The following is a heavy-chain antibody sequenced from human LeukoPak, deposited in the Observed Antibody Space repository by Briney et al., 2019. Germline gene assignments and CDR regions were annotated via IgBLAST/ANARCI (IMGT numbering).Heavy chain of an antibody. V-gene: IGHV1-2*06. Sequence: GASVKVSCKASGYTFTSYYIHWVRQAPGQGLEWMGRINPTTGGTNSAQRFQGGVTMTRDTSISSAYMELSSLRSDDTALYYCARGQQWGDYNYFDPWGQGTLVTVSS. J-gene: IGHJ5*02. D-gene: IGHD2-21*02. CDR3: ARGQQWGDYNYFDP. CDR2: INPTTGGT. CDR1: GYTFTSYY.